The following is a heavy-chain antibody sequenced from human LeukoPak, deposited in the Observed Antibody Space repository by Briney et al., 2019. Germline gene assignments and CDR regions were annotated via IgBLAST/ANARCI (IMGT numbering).Heavy chain of an antibody. V-gene: IGHV4-59*08. CDR1: GGSISSYY. CDR2: IYYSGST. CDR3: XXLWRFYGVDY. J-gene: IGHJ4*02. Sequence: SETLSLTCTVSGGSISSYYWSWIRQPPGKGLEWIGYIYYSGSTNYNPSLKSRVTISVDTSKNQFSLKLSSVTAADTAVYYCXXLWRFYGVDYWGQGTLVTVSS. D-gene: IGHD4-17*01.